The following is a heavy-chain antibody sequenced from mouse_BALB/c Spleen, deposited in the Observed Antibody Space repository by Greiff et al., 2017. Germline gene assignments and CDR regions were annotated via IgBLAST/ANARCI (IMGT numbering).Heavy chain of an antibody. Sequence: VQLQQSGPGLVQPSQSLSITCTVSGFSLTSYGVHWVRQSPGKGLEWLGVIWSGGSTDYNAAFISRLSISKDNSKIQVFFKMNSLQANDTAIYYCARSYGNYVWFAYWGQGTLVTVSA. CDR3: ARSYGNYVWFAY. D-gene: IGHD2-1*01. J-gene: IGHJ3*01. CDR1: GFSLTSYG. CDR2: IWSGGST. V-gene: IGHV2-2*02.